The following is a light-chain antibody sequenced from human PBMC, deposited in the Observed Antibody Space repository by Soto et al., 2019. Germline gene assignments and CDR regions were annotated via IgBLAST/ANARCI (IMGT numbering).Light chain of an antibody. V-gene: IGKV3-15*01. CDR1: QGVRSN. CDR3: QQYNNWPPWT. Sequence: EIVMTQSPATLSVSPGERATLSCRASQGVRSNLAGFQQKPGQAPRLLIYGASSRPTGIPARFTGSGSGTEFTLTISSLQSEDFAVYYGQQYNNWPPWTFGQGTKVEIK. CDR2: GAS. J-gene: IGKJ1*01.